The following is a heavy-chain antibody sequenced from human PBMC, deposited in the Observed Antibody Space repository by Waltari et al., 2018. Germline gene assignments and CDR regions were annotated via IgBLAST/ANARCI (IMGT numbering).Heavy chain of an antibody. CDR2: INPNSGGT. CDR3: ARGSIAVADDHAFDI. V-gene: IGHV1-2*06. D-gene: IGHD6-19*01. CDR1: GYTFTGYY. J-gene: IGHJ3*02. Sequence: QVQLVQSGAEVKKPGASVKVSCKASGYTFTGYYMHWVRQAPGQGLEWMGRINPNSGGTNYAQKLQGRVTMTTDTSTSTAYMELRSLRSDDTAVYYCARGSIAVADDHAFDIWGQGTMVTVSS.